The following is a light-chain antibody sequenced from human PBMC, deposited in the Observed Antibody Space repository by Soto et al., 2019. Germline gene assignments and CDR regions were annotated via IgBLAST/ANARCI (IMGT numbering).Light chain of an antibody. CDR3: QHYGT. CDR2: GAS. Sequence: DIVMTQSPATLSVAPGERVTFSCGASQGVSRKLAWYQHKPGQAPRLLISGASTGATGIPARFSGSGSGTEFTLTISSLQSEDCAVYFCQHYGTFGPGTKVDLK. CDR1: QGVSRK. V-gene: IGKV3-15*01. J-gene: IGKJ3*01.